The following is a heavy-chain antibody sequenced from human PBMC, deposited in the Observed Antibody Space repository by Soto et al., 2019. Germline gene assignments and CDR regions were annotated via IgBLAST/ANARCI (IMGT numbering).Heavy chain of an antibody. CDR1: GFTFSDYY. D-gene: IGHD4-4*01. Sequence: QVQLVVSGGGLVKPGGSLRISCAASGFTFSDYYISWIRQAPGKGLEWVSYINSSGSIIYYADSVKGRFTISRDNAKNSLYLQMNSLRAEDTAVYYCALAGYDSNYYAVTPLSAGHFWGQGTLVTVSS. J-gene: IGHJ4*02. V-gene: IGHV3-11*01. CDR3: ALAGYDSNYYAVTPLSAGHF. CDR2: INSSGSII.